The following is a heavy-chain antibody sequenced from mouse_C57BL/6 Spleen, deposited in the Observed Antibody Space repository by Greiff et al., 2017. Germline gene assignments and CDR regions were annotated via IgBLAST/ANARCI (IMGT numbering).Heavy chain of an antibody. Sequence: LLKPGASVKISCTASGYAFSSSWMNWAKQRPGKGLEWPGRVYPGDGDTNHNGKFKGKDTPIADKSSSTAYMKLSSLTSEDSAVYFCGRGEDITTVVAPDYAMDTGVKEPQSPSPQ. D-gene: IGHD1-1*01. CDR3: GRGEDITTVVAPDYAMDT. CDR1: GYAFSSSW. V-gene: IGHV1-82*01. CDR2: VYPGDGDT. J-gene: IGHJ4*01.